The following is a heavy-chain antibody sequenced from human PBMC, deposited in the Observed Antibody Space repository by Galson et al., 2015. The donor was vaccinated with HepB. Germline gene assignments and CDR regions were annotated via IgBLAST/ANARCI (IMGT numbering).Heavy chain of an antibody. J-gene: IGHJ4*02. D-gene: IGHD2-2*01. Sequence: QPPGKGLEWIGSIYYTGSTYYNPSLKSRVTISEDTSTNQFSLNLNSVTAADTAFYYCASQGGRGIVLAPVAPHFDYWGQGTLVTVSS. CDR3: ASQGGRGIVLAPVAPHFDY. V-gene: IGHV4-39*01. CDR2: IYYTGST.